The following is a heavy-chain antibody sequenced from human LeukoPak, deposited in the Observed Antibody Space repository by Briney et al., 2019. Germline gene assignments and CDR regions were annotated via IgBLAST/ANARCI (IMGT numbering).Heavy chain of an antibody. CDR3: AKVDSANTYDY. V-gene: IGHV1-3*04. D-gene: IGHD3/OR15-3a*01. J-gene: IGHJ4*02. Sequence: ASVKVSCKASGYTFTSYATHWVRQAPGQRLEWMGWINIGNGNTKSSQKFQDRVTITRDTSASTAYMELSSLRSEDTAVYYCAKVDSANTYDYWGQGTLVTVSS. CDR1: GYTFTSYA. CDR2: INIGNGNT.